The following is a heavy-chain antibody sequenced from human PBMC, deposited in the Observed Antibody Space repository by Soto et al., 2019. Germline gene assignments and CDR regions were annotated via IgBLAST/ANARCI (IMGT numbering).Heavy chain of an antibody. CDR3: ASWARYCSSTSCYNWFDP. CDR1: GYTFTSYG. V-gene: IGHV1-18*04. D-gene: IGHD2-2*01. J-gene: IGHJ5*02. CDR2: ISAYNGNT. Sequence: ASVKVSCKASGYTFTSYGISWVRQAPGQGLEWMGWISAYNGNTNYAQKLQGRVTMTTDTSTSTAYMELRSLRSDDTAVYYCASWARYCSSTSCYNWFDPWGQGTLVTVSS.